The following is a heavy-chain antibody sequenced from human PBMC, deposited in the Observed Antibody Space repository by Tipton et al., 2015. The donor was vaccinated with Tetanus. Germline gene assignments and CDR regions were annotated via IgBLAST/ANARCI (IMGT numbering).Heavy chain of an antibody. V-gene: IGHV4-59*01. CDR1: GLNFSTYA. CDR2: VYHSGFT. J-gene: IGHJ4*02. D-gene: IGHD6-13*01. CDR3: ARSPLAAGVDPYYFDH. Sequence: LRLSCAASGLNFSTYAMSWIRQPPGKGLEWIGFVYHSGFTKYNSSLKSRVSISVDTSKNQFSLKVTSLASADTAMYYCARSPLAAGVDPYYFDHWGQGTLVTVSS.